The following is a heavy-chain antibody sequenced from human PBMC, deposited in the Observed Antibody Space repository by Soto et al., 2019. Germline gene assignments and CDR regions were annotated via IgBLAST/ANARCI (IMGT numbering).Heavy chain of an antibody. CDR1: GFTVSSNY. Sequence: EVQLVETGGGLVQPGGSLRLSCAASGFTVSSNYMNWVRPAPGEGLEWVSVIYSAGSTYYADSVKGRFTISRDNSKHTLYLQMNSLGAEDTAISYCARPVHPADDAFEIWGQGTMFTGAS. CDR3: ARPVHPADDAFEI. V-gene: IGHV3-53*02. CDR2: IYSAGST. J-gene: IGHJ3*02.